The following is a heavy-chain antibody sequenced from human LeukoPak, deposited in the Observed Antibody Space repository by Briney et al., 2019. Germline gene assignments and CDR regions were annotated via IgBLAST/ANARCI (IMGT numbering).Heavy chain of an antibody. CDR2: ISGSGGST. CDR1: GFTFSSYA. V-gene: IGHV3-23*01. Sequence: GGSLRLSCAASGFTFSSYAMSWVRQAPGKGLEWVSAISGSGGSTYYADSVKGRFTISRDNSKNTLYLQMNSLRAEDTAVYYCATHSKYSSSWYWFDYWXXGTLVTVSS. CDR3: ATHSKYSSSWYWFDY. J-gene: IGHJ4*01. D-gene: IGHD6-13*01.